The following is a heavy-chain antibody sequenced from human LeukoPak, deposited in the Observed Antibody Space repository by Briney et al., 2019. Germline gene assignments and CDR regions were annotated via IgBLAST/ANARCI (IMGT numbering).Heavy chain of an antibody. J-gene: IGHJ4*02. Sequence: SVKVSCKASGGTFSSYAISWVRQAPGQGLEWMGGIIPIFGTANYAQKFQGRVTITADESTSTAYMELSSPRSEDTAVYYCARVSLPSEYSGSFDYWGQGTLVTVSS. D-gene: IGHD1-26*01. V-gene: IGHV1-69*01. CDR2: IIPIFGTA. CDR1: GGTFSSYA. CDR3: ARVSLPSEYSGSFDY.